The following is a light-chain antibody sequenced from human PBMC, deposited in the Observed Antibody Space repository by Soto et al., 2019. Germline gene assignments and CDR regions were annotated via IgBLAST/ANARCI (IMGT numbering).Light chain of an antibody. J-gene: IGKJ4*01. CDR3: QQYNNWPPVT. Sequence: EIGMTQSPATLSVSPGERSTLSCRSSQSVSSNLAWYQQKPCQAPRLLIYGASTRATGIPARFSGSGSGTEFTLTISSLQSEDFAVYYCQQYNNWPPVTFGGGTKVDIK. V-gene: IGKV3-15*01. CDR1: QSVSSN. CDR2: GAS.